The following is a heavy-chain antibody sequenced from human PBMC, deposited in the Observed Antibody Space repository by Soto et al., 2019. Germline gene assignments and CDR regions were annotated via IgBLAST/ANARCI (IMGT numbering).Heavy chain of an antibody. V-gene: IGHV3-23*01. CDR3: AKDRMITFGGIIDQATFDY. CDR2: ISGSGGST. D-gene: IGHD3-16*02. CDR1: GFTFSNYV. Sequence: EVQLLESGGGLVQPGGSLRLSCAASGFTFSNYVMNWVRQAPGKGLEWVSAISGSGGSTYYADSVKGRFTISRDNSKNTLYLQMNSLRAEDTAVYHCAKDRMITFGGIIDQATFDYWGQGTLVTVSS. J-gene: IGHJ4*02.